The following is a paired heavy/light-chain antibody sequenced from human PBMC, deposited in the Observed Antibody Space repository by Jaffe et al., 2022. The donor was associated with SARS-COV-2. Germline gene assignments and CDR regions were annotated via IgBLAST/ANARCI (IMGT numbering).Light chain of an antibody. CDR3: QKYGGGSTGT. J-gene: IGKJ1*01. CDR1: QSISSSY. CDR2: DAS. V-gene: IGKV3-20*01. Sequence: EIVLTQSPGTLSLSPGDRVTLSCRASQSISSSYLAWYQQKPGQAPRLLIYDASSRATGIPDRFSGSGSGTDFTLTISRLEPEDFAVYYCQKYGGGSTGTFGQGTKVEIK.
Heavy chain of an antibody. CDR3: ARDRVNIVGRSGFYYGMDV. V-gene: IGHV1-46*01. CDR1: GYTFTNHY. D-gene: IGHD2-15*01. J-gene: IGHJ6*02. CDR2: INPSVGSAAYT. Sequence: QVQLVQSGAEVKKPGASVKVSCKASGYTFTNHYMHWVRQAPGQGLEWMGIINPSVGSAAYTRYAQKFQGRVTMTRDTSTSTVYMELNSLRSEDTAVYYCARDRVNIVGRSGFYYGMDVWGQGTTVTVSS.